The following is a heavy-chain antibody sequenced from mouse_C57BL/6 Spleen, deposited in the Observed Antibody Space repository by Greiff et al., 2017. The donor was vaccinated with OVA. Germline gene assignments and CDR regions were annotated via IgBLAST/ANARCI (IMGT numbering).Heavy chain of an antibody. J-gene: IGHJ3*01. D-gene: IGHD2-4*01. CDR2: LDPNRGGT. CDR3: ARTYYDYDWFAY. CDR1: GYTFTSYW. Sequence: VQLQQPGAELVKPGASVKLSCKASGYTFTSYWMHWVKPRPGRGLEWIGRLDPNRGGTKYNEKFKSKATLTVDKPSSTAYMQLSSLTSEDSAVYYCARTYYDYDWFAYWGQGTLVTVSA. V-gene: IGHV1-72*01.